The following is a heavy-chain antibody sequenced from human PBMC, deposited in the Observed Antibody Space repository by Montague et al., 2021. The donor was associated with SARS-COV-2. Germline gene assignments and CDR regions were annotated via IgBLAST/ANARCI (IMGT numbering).Heavy chain of an antibody. CDR2: IYYSGST. V-gene: IGHV4-39*01. CDR1: GGSISSSSYY. J-gene: IGHJ4*02. Sequence: SETLSLTCTVSGGSISSSSYYWGWIRQPPGKGLEWIGSIYYSGSTYYNPSLKSRVTISVDTSKNQFSLKLSSVTAADTAVYYCSSERTYGSGSYYYPFLLDDYWGQGTLVTVSS. D-gene: IGHD3-10*01. CDR3: SSERTYGSGSYYYPFLLDDY.